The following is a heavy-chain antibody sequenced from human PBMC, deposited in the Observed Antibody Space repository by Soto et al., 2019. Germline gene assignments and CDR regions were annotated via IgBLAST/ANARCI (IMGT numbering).Heavy chain of an antibody. V-gene: IGHV3-74*01. CDR1: GFTFRNYN. CDR2: IHSDGSST. D-gene: IGHD2-21*02. CDR3: ARGDRGAFDL. Sequence: PGGSLRLSCAASGFTFRNYNMHWVRQAPGQGLVWVSRIHSDGSSTTYADSVKGRFTISRDNAKNTLYLQMNSLRAEDTAVYYCARGDRGAFDLWGQGTMVTVSS. J-gene: IGHJ3*01.